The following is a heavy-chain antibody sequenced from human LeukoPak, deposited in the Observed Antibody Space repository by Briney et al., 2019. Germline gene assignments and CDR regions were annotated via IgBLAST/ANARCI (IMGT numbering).Heavy chain of an antibody. CDR1: ADSLSSGGHY. V-gene: IGHV4-31*03. D-gene: IGHD3-10*01. CDR2: IHHSGRS. J-gene: IGHJ4*02. CDR3: ARGGNRFGGFYFDY. Sequence: SQTLSLTCTVSADSLSSGGHYWAWIRQFPGKGLESIGFIHHSGRSRHNPSLKDRVAISVDTSRKQFALKLSSVTVADTAMYYCARGGNRFGGFYFDYWGQGIQVIVSS.